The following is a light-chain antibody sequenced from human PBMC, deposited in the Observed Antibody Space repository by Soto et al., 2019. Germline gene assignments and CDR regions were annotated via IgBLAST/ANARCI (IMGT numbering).Light chain of an antibody. J-gene: IGKJ3*01. Sequence: DTVLTQSPGPLSLSLGERAIVSCWASQSVSDNLAWYQQRPGQGPTLLIYGASTRATGIPARFSGSGSGTDFTLTISSLEPEDFAVYYCQQRSNWPPFTFGPGTKVDIK. CDR1: QSVSDN. CDR3: QQRSNWPPFT. V-gene: IGKV3-11*01. CDR2: GAS.